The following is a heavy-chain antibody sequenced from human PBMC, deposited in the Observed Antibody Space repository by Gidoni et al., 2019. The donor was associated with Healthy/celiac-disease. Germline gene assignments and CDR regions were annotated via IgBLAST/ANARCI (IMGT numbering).Heavy chain of an antibody. D-gene: IGHD5-18*01. Sequence: EVQLVESGGGLVKPGGSLRLSCAASGFTFSSYSMTWVRQAPGKGLEWVSSISRSSSYIYYADSVKGRFTISRDNAKNSLYLQMNSLRAEDTAVYYCAREGSYGYGLNWFDPWGQGTLVTVSS. CDR1: GFTFSSYS. CDR2: ISRSSSYI. J-gene: IGHJ5*02. V-gene: IGHV3-21*01. CDR3: AREGSYGYGLNWFDP.